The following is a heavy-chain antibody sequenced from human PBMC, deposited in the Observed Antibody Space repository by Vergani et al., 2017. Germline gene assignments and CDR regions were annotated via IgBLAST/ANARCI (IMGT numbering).Heavy chain of an antibody. Sequence: QVQLVQSGAEVKKPGASVKVSCKASGDTFTGYYMHWVRQAPGQGLEWMGWISPHSGGTKNAQKFQGRVTMTRDTSISTAYMELSRLRSDDTAVYYCARGASGDYVSSFDYWGQGTLVTVSS. J-gene: IGHJ4*02. CDR1: GDTFTGYY. CDR3: ARGASGDYVSSFDY. D-gene: IGHD4-17*01. V-gene: IGHV1-2*02. CDR2: ISPHSGGT.